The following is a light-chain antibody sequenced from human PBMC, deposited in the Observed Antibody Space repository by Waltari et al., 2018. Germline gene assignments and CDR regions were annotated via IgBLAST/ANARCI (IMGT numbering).Light chain of an antibody. CDR1: DIGSKT. J-gene: IGLJ2*01. Sequence: SYVVTQPPSVSVAPGQAAKIPRAGNDIGSKTVQWYQQKPGRAPVVVVYDDSDRPSGIPDRFSGSNSGNTATLTISRVEAGDEADYYCQIWDGNSDRFVVFGGGTKLTVL. V-gene: IGLV3-21*02. CDR3: QIWDGNSDRFVV. CDR2: DDS.